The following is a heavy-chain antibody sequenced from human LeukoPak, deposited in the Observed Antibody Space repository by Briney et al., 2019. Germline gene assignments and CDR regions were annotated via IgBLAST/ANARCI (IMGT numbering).Heavy chain of an antibody. D-gene: IGHD2-8*01. V-gene: IGHV3-15*01. CDR1: GFNFIQAW. J-gene: IGHJ4*02. CDR2: IKENAVGGAI. CDR3: TAGLGLTNDDS. Sequence: GGSLRLSCGASGFNFIQAWMSWVRQTPGKGLEGIGRIKENAVGGAIDYAAPVQGRFTISRDDSRNTVYLDMNSLKTEDTAVYYCTAGLGLTNDDSWGQGTLVTVSS.